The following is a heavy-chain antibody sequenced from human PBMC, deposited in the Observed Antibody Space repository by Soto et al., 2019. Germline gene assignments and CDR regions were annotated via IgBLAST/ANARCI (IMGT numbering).Heavy chain of an antibody. Sequence: QVQLQQWGAGLLKPSETLSLSCAVYGGSFSAYYWTWIRQPPGKGLEWIGEINHGGSTNYNPSLKSRVTISLDTPKTQFSLKLNAVTAAERAVYYCAGGYGSGSYWAYGGQGTLVTVSS. J-gene: IGHJ4*02. CDR1: GGSFSAYY. D-gene: IGHD3-10*01. V-gene: IGHV4-34*02. CDR3: AGGYGSGSYWAY. CDR2: INHGGST.